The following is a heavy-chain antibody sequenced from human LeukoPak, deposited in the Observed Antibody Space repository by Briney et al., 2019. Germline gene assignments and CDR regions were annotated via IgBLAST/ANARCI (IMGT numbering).Heavy chain of an antibody. Sequence: KPSETLSLTCAVSGGSFSDFYWNWVRLAPGKGLEWIGEIFHSGTTNYNPSLKSRVTISLDTSRKQFSLNLRSVTATDTAVYYCARGRKPRVSVWSRLPHYYHFMDVWGKGTTVTVSS. J-gene: IGHJ6*03. V-gene: IGHV4-34*01. CDR1: GGSFSDFY. CDR3: ARGRKPRVSVWSRLPHYYHFMDV. CDR2: IFHSGTT. D-gene: IGHD1-14*01.